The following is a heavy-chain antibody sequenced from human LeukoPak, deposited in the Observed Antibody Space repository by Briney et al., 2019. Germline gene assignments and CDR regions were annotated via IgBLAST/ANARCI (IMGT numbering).Heavy chain of an antibody. Sequence: ASVTVFFKAWGCTFFGYGVGRVRQAPGQGLEWMGRIIPILGIANYAQKFQGRVTITADQSPRTAYMELSSLRSEDTAVYFCGRVVSIVGLVAFDICGEGTMVTVSS. CDR2: IIPILGIA. J-gene: IGHJ3*02. CDR3: GRVVSIVGLVAFDI. D-gene: IGHD3-16*02. V-gene: IGHV1-69*04. CDR1: GCTFFGYG.